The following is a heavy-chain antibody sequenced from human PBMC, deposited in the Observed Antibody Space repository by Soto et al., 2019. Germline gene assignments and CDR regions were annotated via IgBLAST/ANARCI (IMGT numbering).Heavy chain of an antibody. J-gene: IGHJ3*02. Sequence: SVKVSCKASGGTFSSFTITWVRQAPGQGLEWMGKIIPILGIPNYAQRFQGRVTITADKSTSTAYMELSSLRSEDTAVYYCARGIAVAPGAFDIWGQGTMVTVSS. CDR3: ARGIAVAPGAFDI. V-gene: IGHV1-69*02. D-gene: IGHD6-19*01. CDR1: GGTFSSFT. CDR2: IIPILGIP.